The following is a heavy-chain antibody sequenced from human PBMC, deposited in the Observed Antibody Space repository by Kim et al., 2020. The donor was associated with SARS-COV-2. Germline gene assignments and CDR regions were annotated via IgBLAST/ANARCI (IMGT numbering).Heavy chain of an antibody. CDR3: ARDKGTGIAAAGSIFDY. V-gene: IGHV1-69*01. J-gene: IGHJ4*02. D-gene: IGHD6-13*01. Sequence: FQGRVTITADESTGTAYMELSSLRSEDTAVYYCARDKGTGIAAAGSIFDYWGQGTLVTVSS.